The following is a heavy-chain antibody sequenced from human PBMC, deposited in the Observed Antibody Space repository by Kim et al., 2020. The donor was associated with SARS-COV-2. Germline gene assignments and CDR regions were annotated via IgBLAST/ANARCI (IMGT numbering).Heavy chain of an antibody. CDR1: GFTFSSYA. V-gene: IGHV3-64D*09. D-gene: IGHD6-13*01. CDR3: VKVGTVAGTWYWFDP. J-gene: IGHJ5*02. CDR2: ISNNGGST. Sequence: GGSLRLSCSASGFTFSSYAMHWVRQAPGKGLEYVSTISNNGGSTYYADSVKGRFTISRDNSNNTLYLEMSSLRAEDTAVYYCVKVGTVAGTWYWFDPLG.